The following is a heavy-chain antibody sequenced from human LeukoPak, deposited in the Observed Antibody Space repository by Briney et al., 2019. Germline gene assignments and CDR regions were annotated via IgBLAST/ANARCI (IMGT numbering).Heavy chain of an antibody. CDR2: INPSGGST. V-gene: IGHV1-46*01. Sequence: ASVKVSCKASGYTFTSYYMHWVRQAPGQGLEWMGIINPSGGSTSYAQKFQGRVTMTRDTSTSTVYMELSSLRSEDTAVYYCAREGPGGRYGYYGMDVWGQGTTVTVSS. CDR3: AREGPGGRYGYYGMDV. CDR1: GYTFTSYY. D-gene: IGHD6-19*01. J-gene: IGHJ6*02.